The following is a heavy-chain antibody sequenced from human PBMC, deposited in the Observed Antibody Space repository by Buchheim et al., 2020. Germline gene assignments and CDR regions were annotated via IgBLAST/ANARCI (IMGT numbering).Heavy chain of an antibody. Sequence: QVQLVQSGAEVKKPGASVKVSCKTSEYTRHHTHWLRQTPGQGLEWVGRVDPDKGGAQYAQKFQGRVTMTRDTSISTTYMEVSSLTSDDTAVYYCARETLWTTKTGGMDVWGQGTT. CDR2: VDPDKGGA. D-gene: IGHD3/OR15-3a*01. CDR1: EYTRHH. J-gene: IGHJ6*02. V-gene: IGHV1-2*02. CDR3: ARETLWTTKTGGMDV.